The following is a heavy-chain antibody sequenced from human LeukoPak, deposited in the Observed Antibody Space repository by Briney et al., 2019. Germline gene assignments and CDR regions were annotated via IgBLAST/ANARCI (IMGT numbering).Heavy chain of an antibody. CDR1: GGSISSGDYY. J-gene: IGHJ4*02. V-gene: IGHV4-30-4*02. Sequence: SETLSLTCTVSGGSISSGDYYWSWIRQPPGKGLEWIGYIYYSGSTYYNPSLKSRVTISVDTSKNQLSLKLSSVTAADTAVYYCARDRNGWTPSFDYWGQGTLVTVSS. D-gene: IGHD6-19*01. CDR3: ARDRNGWTPSFDY. CDR2: IYYSGST.